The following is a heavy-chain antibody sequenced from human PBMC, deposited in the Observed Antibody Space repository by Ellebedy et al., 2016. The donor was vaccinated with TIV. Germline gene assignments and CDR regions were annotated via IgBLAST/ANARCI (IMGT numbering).Heavy chain of an antibody. CDR1: GYTFTDYY. D-gene: IGHD1-14*01. Sequence: ASVKVSCKASGYTFTDYYIHWVRQAPGQGLEWMGEINPGTDIVLFAQKFQGRVTMTRDTSTSTVHLELTSLSSEDTDVYYCAREYHGGYFDYWGQGTLVTVSS. CDR2: INPGTDIV. CDR3: AREYHGGYFDY. J-gene: IGHJ4*02. V-gene: IGHV1-46*01.